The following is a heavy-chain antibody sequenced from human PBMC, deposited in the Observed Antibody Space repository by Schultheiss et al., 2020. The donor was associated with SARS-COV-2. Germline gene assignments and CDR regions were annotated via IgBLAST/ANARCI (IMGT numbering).Heavy chain of an antibody. CDR2: INGDGDTI. CDR1: GFTFSDHY. CDR3: AVGPARSSSLIDY. J-gene: IGHJ4*02. V-gene: IGHV3-11*01. D-gene: IGHD6-6*01. Sequence: GESLKISCAASGFTFSDHYMTWIRQAPGKGLEWVSHINGDGDTIYDADSVKGRFTISRDIAKNSLYLQMNSLRAEDTAVYYCAVGPARSSSLIDYWGQGTLVTVSS.